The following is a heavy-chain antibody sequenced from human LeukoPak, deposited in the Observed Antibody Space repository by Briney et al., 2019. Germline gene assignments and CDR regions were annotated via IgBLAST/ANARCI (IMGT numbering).Heavy chain of an antibody. J-gene: IGHJ4*02. Sequence: GGSLRLSCAASGFTFSSYAMSWVRQAPGKGLEWVSAISGSGGSTYYADSVKGRFTISRDNSKNTLYLQINSLRAEDTAVYCCANSLIVVVAATEYYFDYWGQGTLVTVSS. CDR1: GFTFSSYA. CDR3: ANSLIVVVAATEYYFDY. D-gene: IGHD2-15*01. CDR2: ISGSGGST. V-gene: IGHV3-23*01.